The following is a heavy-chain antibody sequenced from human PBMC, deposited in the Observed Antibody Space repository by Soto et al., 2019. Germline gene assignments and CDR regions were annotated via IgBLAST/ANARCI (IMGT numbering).Heavy chain of an antibody. D-gene: IGHD1-26*01. J-gene: IGHJ6*02. Sequence: QVQLVQSGAEVKKPGSSVKVSCKASGGTFSSYAISWVRQAPGQGLEWMGGIISIFGTADYAQKFQGRVTITADEATSTAYMELSSLRSEDTAVYYCAAAREVRYYYYGMDVWGQGTTVTVSS. CDR3: AAAREVRYYYYGMDV. CDR2: IISIFGTA. V-gene: IGHV1-69*12. CDR1: GGTFSSYA.